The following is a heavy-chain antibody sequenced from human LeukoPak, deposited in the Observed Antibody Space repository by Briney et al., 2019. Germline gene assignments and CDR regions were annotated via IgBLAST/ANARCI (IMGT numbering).Heavy chain of an antibody. J-gene: IGHJ4*02. D-gene: IGHD7-27*01. Sequence: SETLSLTCAVYGGSFSGYYWSWIRQPPGKGLEWIGEINHSGSTNYNPSLKSRVTISVGTSKNQFSLKLSSVTAADTAVYYCASRTGATYYFDYWGQGTLVTVSS. CDR2: INHSGST. CDR3: ASRTGATYYFDY. CDR1: GGSFSGYY. V-gene: IGHV4-34*01.